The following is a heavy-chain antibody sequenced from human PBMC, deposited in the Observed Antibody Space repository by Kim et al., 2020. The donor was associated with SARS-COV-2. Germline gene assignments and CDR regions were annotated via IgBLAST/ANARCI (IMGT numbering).Heavy chain of an antibody. J-gene: IGHJ4*02. Sequence: SETLSLTCTVSGGSVSSGSYFWSWIRQPPGKGLEWIGYIYYSGNTNYNPSLKNRVTMSVDTSKNQFSLKLRSVTAADTAVYYCARAPNDFWSGYPYYFDYWGQGTLVTVSS. CDR1: GGSVSSGSYF. CDR3: ARAPNDFWSGYPYYFDY. V-gene: IGHV4-61*01. D-gene: IGHD3-3*01. CDR2: IYYSGNT.